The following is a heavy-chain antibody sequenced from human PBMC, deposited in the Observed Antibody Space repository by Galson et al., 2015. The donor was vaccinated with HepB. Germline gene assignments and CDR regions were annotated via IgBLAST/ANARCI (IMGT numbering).Heavy chain of an antibody. CDR3: AREDIRFLEWLGYYSDL. J-gene: IGHJ2*01. CDR1: GFTFSSYS. D-gene: IGHD3-3*01. Sequence: SLRLSCAVSGFTFSSYSINWVRQTPGKGLEWVSSIDSKGEYRNYADSVKGRFTISRDNAKNSVYLQMNSLRAEDTALYYCAREDIRFLEWLGYYSDLWGRGTLVTVSS. CDR2: IDSKGEYR. V-gene: IGHV3-21*06.